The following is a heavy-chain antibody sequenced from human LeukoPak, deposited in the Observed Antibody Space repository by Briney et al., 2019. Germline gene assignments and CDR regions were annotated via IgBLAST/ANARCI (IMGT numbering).Heavy chain of an antibody. Sequence: GGSLRLSCAASGFTFSSYAMHWVRQAPGKGLEWVAVISYDGSNKYYADSVKGRFTISRDNSKNTLYLQMNSLRAEDTAVYYCAKDGLWFGESQYYFDYWGQGTLVTVSS. CDR2: ISYDGSNK. V-gene: IGHV3-30-3*01. CDR3: AKDGLWFGESQYYFDY. D-gene: IGHD3-10*01. CDR1: GFTFSSYA. J-gene: IGHJ4*02.